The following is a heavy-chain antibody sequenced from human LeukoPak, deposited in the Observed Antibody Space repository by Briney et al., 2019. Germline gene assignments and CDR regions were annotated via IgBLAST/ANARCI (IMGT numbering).Heavy chain of an antibody. V-gene: IGHV4-4*07. D-gene: IGHD2-21*02. CDR3: ASNIVVVTASDAFDI. Sequence: SETLSLTCTVSGGSISSYYWSWIRQPAGKGLEWIGRIYTSGSTNYNPPLKSRVTMSVDTSKNQFSLKLSSVTAADTAVYYCASNIVVVTASDAFDIWRQGTMVTVSS. CDR1: GGSISSYY. J-gene: IGHJ3*02. CDR2: IYTSGST.